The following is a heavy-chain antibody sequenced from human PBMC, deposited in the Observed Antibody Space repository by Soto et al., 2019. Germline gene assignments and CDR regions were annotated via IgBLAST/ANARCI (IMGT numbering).Heavy chain of an antibody. V-gene: IGHV3-48*01. J-gene: IGHJ5*02. CDR3: ARVSLRASP. CDR1: GFTFSSYS. CDR2: ISSSSSTI. Sequence: GGSLRLSCAASGFTFSSYSMNWVRQAPGKGLEWVSYISSSSSTIYYADSVKGRFTISRDNAKNSLYLQMNSLRAEDTAVYYCARVSLRASPWGQGTLVTVSS.